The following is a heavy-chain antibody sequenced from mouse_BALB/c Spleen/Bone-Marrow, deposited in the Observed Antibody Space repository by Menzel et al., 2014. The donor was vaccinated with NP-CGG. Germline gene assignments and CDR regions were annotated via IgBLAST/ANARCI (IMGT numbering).Heavy chain of an antibody. V-gene: IGHV14-3*02. J-gene: IGHJ4*01. CDR1: GFNIKDTY. CDR3: ARCEYYAMDY. CDR2: IDPANGNT. Sequence: APLKQSVAELVKPGASVKLSCTASGFNIKDTYMHWVKQRPEQGLEWIGRIDPANGNTKYDPKFQGKATITADTSSNTAYLQLSRQTSEDTAVYYCARCEYYAMDYWGQGTPVTVSS.